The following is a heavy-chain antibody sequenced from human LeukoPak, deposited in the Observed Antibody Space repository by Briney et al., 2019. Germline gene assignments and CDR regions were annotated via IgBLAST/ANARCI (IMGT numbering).Heavy chain of an antibody. CDR3: ARGDGLTEL. V-gene: IGHV1-69*06. CDR1: GCTFSSYA. Sequence: GGSVKVSCKASGCTFSSYAISWVRQAPGQGLEWMGGIIPIFGTANYAQKFQGRVTITADKSTNTAYMELSSLRAEDTAVYYCARGDGLTELWGQGTLVTVSS. CDR2: IIPIFGTA. J-gene: IGHJ4*02. D-gene: IGHD5-24*01.